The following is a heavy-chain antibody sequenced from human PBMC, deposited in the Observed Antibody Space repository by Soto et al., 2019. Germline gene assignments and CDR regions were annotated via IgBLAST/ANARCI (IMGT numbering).Heavy chain of an antibody. CDR1: GFTFSIYA. Sequence: PGGSLRLSCAASGFTFSIYAMSWVRQAPGKGLEWVSAISGSGGSTYYADSVKGRFTISRDNSKNTLYLQMNSLRAEDTAVYYCAKEPYSSGWRPCFDYWGQGTLVTVSS. CDR3: AKEPYSSGWRPCFDY. J-gene: IGHJ4*02. CDR2: ISGSGGST. D-gene: IGHD6-19*01. V-gene: IGHV3-23*01.